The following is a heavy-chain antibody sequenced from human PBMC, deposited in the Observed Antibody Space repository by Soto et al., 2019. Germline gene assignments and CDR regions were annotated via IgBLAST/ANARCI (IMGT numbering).Heavy chain of an antibody. D-gene: IGHD6-13*01. CDR3: ARPPLWQQLAPGSRSYYYYGMDV. V-gene: IGHV1-18*01. Sequence: GASVKVSCKASGYTFTSYGISWVRQAPGQGLEWMGWISAYNGNTNYAQKLQGRVTMTTDTSTSTAYMELRSLRSDDTAVYYCARPPLWQQLAPGSRSYYYYGMDVWGQGTTVTVS. CDR1: GYTFTSYG. CDR2: ISAYNGNT. J-gene: IGHJ6*02.